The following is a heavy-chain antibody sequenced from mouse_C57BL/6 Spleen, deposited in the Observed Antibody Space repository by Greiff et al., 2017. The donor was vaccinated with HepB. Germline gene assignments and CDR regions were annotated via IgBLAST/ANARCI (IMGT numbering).Heavy chain of an antibody. CDR2: IWTGGGT. V-gene: IGHV2-9-1*01. Sequence: VKLMESGPGLVAPSQSLSITCTVSGFSLTSYAISWVRQPPGKGLEWLGVIWTGGGTNYNSALKSRLSISKDNSKSQVFLKMNSLQTDDTARYYCARGKDGRGDWYFDVWGTGTTVTVSS. J-gene: IGHJ1*03. CDR3: ARGKDGRGDWYFDV. CDR1: GFSLTSYA. D-gene: IGHD1-1*01.